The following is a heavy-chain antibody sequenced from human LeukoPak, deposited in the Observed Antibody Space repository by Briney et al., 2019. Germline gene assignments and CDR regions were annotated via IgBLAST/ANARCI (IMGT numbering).Heavy chain of an antibody. CDR1: GFTFSSYA. D-gene: IGHD5-24*01. CDR3: AKGPRGGYNYDY. Sequence: PGGSLRLSCAASGFTFSSYAMSWVRQAPGKGLDWVSAISGSGGSTYYADSVKGRFIISRDNSKNTLYLQMNSLRAEDTAVYYCAKGPRGGYNYDYWGQGALVTVSS. V-gene: IGHV3-23*01. J-gene: IGHJ4*02. CDR2: ISGSGGST.